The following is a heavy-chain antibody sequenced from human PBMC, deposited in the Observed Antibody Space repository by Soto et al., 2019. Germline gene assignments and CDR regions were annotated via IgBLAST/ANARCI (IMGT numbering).Heavy chain of an antibody. D-gene: IGHD3-22*01. CDR3: ARGIVGVMIDYYYGMDV. CDR2: IYSGGST. CDR1: GFIVSSNY. Sequence: EVQLVESGGGLIPPGGSLRLSCAASGFIVSSNYMSWFRQAPVKGLEWCSLIYSGGSTYYADSVKGRFTISRDNAKNTLYRHRNSLSVEDTAVYYGARGIVGVMIDYYYGMDVWGQGTTVTVA. V-gene: IGHV3-53*01. J-gene: IGHJ6*02.